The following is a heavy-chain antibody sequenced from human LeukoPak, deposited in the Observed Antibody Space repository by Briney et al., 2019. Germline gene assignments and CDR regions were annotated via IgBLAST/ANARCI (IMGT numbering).Heavy chain of an antibody. CDR1: GFTFTSYG. D-gene: IGHD6-19*01. Sequence: GGSLRLSCAASGFTFTSYGFHWVRQAPGKALEWVAFMSYNGNKKYGDSVKGRFTISRDNSKNTLYLQMNSLRAEDTAVYYCAKDLTYSSGFKDYWGQGTLVTVSS. J-gene: IGHJ4*02. V-gene: IGHV3-30*18. CDR3: AKDLTYSSGFKDY. CDR2: MSYNGNKK.